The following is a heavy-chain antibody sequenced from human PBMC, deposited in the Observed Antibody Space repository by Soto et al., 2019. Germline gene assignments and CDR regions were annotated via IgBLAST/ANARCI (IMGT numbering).Heavy chain of an antibody. Sequence: PWETLSLTCTVSGGSISSGGYYWSWIRQHPGKGLEWIGYIYYSGSTYYNPSLKSRVTISVDTSKNQFSLKLSSVTAADTAVYYCARATYCSGGSCYSVWRSYYYYMDVWGKGTTVTVS. CDR1: GGSISSGGYY. D-gene: IGHD2-15*01. V-gene: IGHV4-31*03. J-gene: IGHJ6*03. CDR3: ARATYCSGGSCYSVWRSYYYYMDV. CDR2: IYYSGST.